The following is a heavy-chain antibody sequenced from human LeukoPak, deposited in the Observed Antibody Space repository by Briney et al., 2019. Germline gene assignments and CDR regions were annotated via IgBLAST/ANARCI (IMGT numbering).Heavy chain of an antibody. Sequence: GGSLRLSCAASGFTFSSYWMHWVRQAPGNGLVWVSRINSDGSSTSYADSVKGRFTISRDNAKNTLYLQMNSLRAEDTAVYYCARDRGGAPHDYWGQGTLVTVSS. CDR1: GFTFSSYW. CDR3: ARDRGGAPHDY. D-gene: IGHD2-21*01. J-gene: IGHJ4*02. V-gene: IGHV3-74*01. CDR2: INSDGSST.